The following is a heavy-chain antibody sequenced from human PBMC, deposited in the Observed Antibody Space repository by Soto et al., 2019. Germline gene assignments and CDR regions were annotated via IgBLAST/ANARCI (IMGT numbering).Heavy chain of an antibody. CDR3: ARDWDIVILSVPIPNYNYGMDV. J-gene: IGHJ6*02. D-gene: IGHD2-15*01. Sequence: EVSLRLSCEGSGFTFSAYAMNWVRQAPGKGLQWVSYISSRSDTLYYADSVKGRFTISRDNAKNSVYLQVNNLRDEDTAVYYCARDWDIVILSVPIPNYNYGMDVWGQGTTVTVSS. V-gene: IGHV3-48*02. CDR1: GFTFSAYA. CDR2: ISSRSDTL.